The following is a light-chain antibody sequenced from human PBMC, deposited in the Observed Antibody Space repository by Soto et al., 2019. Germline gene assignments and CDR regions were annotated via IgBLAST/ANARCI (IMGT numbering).Light chain of an antibody. CDR3: QHYNSYSEA. Sequence: IQLTQSPSSLSASILDRVTITCRASQDINSYLAWYQQKPGKAPKLLIYKASTLKSGVPPRFSGSGSGTEFTLTISSLQPDDFATYYCQHYNSYSEAFGQGTKVDIK. V-gene: IGKV1-5*03. CDR2: KAS. J-gene: IGKJ1*01. CDR1: QDINSY.